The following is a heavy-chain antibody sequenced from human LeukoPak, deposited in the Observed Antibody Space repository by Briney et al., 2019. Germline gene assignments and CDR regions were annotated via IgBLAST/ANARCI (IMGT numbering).Heavy chain of an antibody. Sequence: PGGSLRLSCAASGFTFSNYEMNWVRQAPGKGLEWVSYISSSGSTIYYADSVKGRFTISRDNAWNSLYLQMNSLRAEDTAVYYCARDPSSSSGTDYWGQGTLVTVSS. CDR1: GFTFSNYE. J-gene: IGHJ4*02. CDR2: ISSSGSTI. D-gene: IGHD6-6*01. V-gene: IGHV3-48*03. CDR3: ARDPSSSSGTDY.